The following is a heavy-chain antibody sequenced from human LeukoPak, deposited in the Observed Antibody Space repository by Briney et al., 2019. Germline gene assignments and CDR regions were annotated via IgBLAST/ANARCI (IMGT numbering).Heavy chain of an antibody. D-gene: IGHD3-22*01. CDR3: ARDSSYYDSSGYDY. CDR1: GYTLTELS. J-gene: IGHJ4*02. V-gene: IGHV1-24*01. CDR2: FDPEDGET. Sequence: ASVKVSCKVSGYTLTELSMHWVRQAPGKGLEWMGGFDPEDGETIYAQKLQGRVTMTTDTSTSTAYMELESLTSDDTAVYYCARDSSYYDSSGYDYWGQGTLVTVSS.